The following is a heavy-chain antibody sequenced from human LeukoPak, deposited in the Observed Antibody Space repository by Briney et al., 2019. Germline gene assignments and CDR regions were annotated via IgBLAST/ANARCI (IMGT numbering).Heavy chain of an antibody. CDR2: INPNSGGT. CDR3: ARGEHSPYYDFWSGYYGIDV. V-gene: IGHV1-2*02. J-gene: IGHJ6*02. CDR1: GYTFTGYY. D-gene: IGHD3-3*01. Sequence: ASVKVSCKASGYTFTGYYMHWVRQAPGQGLEWMGWINPNSGGTNYAQKFQGRVTMTRDTSISTAYMELSRLRSDDTAVYYCARGEHSPYYDFWSGYYGIDVWGQGTTVTVSS.